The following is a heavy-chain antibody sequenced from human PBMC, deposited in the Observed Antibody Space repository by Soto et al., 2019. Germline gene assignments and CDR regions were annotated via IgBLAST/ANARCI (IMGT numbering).Heavy chain of an antibody. Sequence: PSETLSLTCTVSGGSISSYYWSWIRQPPGKGLEWIGYIYYSGSTNYNPSLKSRVTISVDTSKNQFSLKLSSVTAADTAVYYCAREIGYGDYPTYFDYWGQGTLVTVSS. CDR1: GGSISSYY. CDR2: IYYSGST. J-gene: IGHJ4*02. D-gene: IGHD4-17*01. CDR3: AREIGYGDYPTYFDY. V-gene: IGHV4-59*01.